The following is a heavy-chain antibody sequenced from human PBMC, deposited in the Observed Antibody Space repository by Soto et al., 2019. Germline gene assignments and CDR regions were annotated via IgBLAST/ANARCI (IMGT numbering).Heavy chain of an antibody. J-gene: IGHJ6*03. CDR2: ISGFNGNT. V-gene: IGHV1-18*01. Sequence: GASVKVSCKASGYPFSGYGVSWVGQAPGQGLEWMGCISGFNGNTKYAQKFQGRVTMTTDTSTSTAYMELSSLSSDDTAVYYCARAVVVSAPYYYMDVWGTGTTVTVSS. CDR3: ARAVVVSAPYYYMDV. D-gene: IGHD2-15*01. CDR1: GYPFSGYG.